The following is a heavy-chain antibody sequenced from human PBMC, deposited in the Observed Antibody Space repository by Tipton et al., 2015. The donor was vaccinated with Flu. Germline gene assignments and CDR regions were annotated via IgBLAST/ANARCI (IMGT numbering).Heavy chain of an antibody. V-gene: IGHV3-30*18. D-gene: IGHD4-17*01. CDR3: AKDSSDYGDYVNDY. CDR2: ISYDGSNK. J-gene: IGHJ4*02. Sequence: QVQLVQSGGGVVQPGRSLRLSCAASGFTFSSYGMHWVRQAPGKGLEWVAVISYDGSNKYYADSVKGRFTISGDNSKNTLYLQMNSLRAEDTAVYYCAKDSSDYGDYVNDYWGQGTLVTVSS. CDR1: GFTFSSYG.